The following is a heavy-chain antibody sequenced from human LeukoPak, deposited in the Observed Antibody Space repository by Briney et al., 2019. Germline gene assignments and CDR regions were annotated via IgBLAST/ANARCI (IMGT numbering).Heavy chain of an antibody. CDR2: ITSSGSYI. D-gene: IGHD4-17*01. CDR3: ARVAINDYGDYFDY. CDR1: AFSFSNYN. Sequence: PGGSLRLSCAASAFSFSNYNMNWVRQAPGKGLEWVSSITSSGSYIYYADSVKGRFTTSRDNAKNSLYLQMNSLRAEDTAVYHCARVAINDYGDYFDYWGQGTLVTVSS. V-gene: IGHV3-21*01. J-gene: IGHJ4*02.